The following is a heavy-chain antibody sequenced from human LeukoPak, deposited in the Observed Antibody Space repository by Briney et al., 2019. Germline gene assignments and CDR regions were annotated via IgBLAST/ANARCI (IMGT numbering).Heavy chain of an antibody. CDR2: ISGGGAA. J-gene: IGHJ6*02. Sequence: GGSLRLSCAASGFIFSNYAVYWVRQAPGEGLEWVSVISGGGAATYSDSVKDRFTISRDNSRNTVYLQMDNLRDEDLAVYYCVRSTGYFYYGMDVWGQGTTVTVS. V-gene: IGHV3-23*01. CDR1: GFIFSNYA. CDR3: VRSTGYFYYGMDV.